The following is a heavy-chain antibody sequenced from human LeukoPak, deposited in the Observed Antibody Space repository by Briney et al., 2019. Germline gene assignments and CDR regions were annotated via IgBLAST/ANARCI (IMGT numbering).Heavy chain of an antibody. CDR2: LSAYNGNT. CDR3: ARDRGYYYDSSGYYEYAFDI. V-gene: IGHV1-18*01. J-gene: IGHJ3*02. Sequence: ASVEVSCKASGYTFTRYGISWVRQAPGQGLEWMGGLSAYNGNTNYAQKLQGRVTMTTDTSTSTAYMELRSLRSHDTAVYYCARDRGYYYDSSGYYEYAFDIWGQGTMVTVSS. D-gene: IGHD3-22*01. CDR1: GYTFTRYG.